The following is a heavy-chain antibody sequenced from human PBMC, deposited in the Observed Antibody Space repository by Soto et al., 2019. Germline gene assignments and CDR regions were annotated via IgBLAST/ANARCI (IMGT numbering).Heavy chain of an antibody. Sequence: SVKVSCKASGFTFTSSAVQWVRQARGQRLEWIGWIVVGSGNTNYAQKFQERVTITRDMSTSTAYMELSSLRSEDTAVYYCAAATRWSTFCYDSSGYPYAFDIWGQGTMVT. CDR2: IVVGSGNT. V-gene: IGHV1-58*01. D-gene: IGHD3-22*01. J-gene: IGHJ3*02. CDR3: AAATRWSTFCYDSSGYPYAFDI. CDR1: GFTFTSSA.